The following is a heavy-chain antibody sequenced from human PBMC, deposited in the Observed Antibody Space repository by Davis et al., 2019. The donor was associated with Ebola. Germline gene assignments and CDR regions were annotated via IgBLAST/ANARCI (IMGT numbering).Heavy chain of an antibody. CDR1: GFSFSSTW. CDR3: AREAVAGYDY. J-gene: IGHJ4*02. CDR2: IHSDGTST. D-gene: IGHD6-19*01. V-gene: IGHV3-74*01. Sequence: HTGGSLRLSCAASGFSFSSTWMHWVRQAPGKGLVWVSRIHSDGTSTIYTDSVKGRFTISRDNAKNSLYLQMNSLRAGDTAVYYCAREAVAGYDYWGQGTLVTVSS.